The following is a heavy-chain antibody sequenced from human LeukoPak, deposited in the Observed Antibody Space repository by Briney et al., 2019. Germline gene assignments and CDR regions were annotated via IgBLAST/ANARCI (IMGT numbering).Heavy chain of an antibody. D-gene: IGHD7-27*01. CDR3: ATYTNWVAGDV. J-gene: IGHJ6*04. V-gene: IGHV3-7*01. CDR1: GFSFSDSW. Sequence: PAGSLTLSCAASGFSFSDSWMSWVRQAPGKGPEWVANIKPDGTEEQYVDSVKGRFTVSRDNARNSLFLQMNSLRVEDTALYYCATYTNWVAGDVWGEGTTVSDSS. CDR2: IKPDGTEE.